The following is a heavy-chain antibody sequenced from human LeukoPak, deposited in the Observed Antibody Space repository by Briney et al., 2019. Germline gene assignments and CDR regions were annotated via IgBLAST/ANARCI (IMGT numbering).Heavy chain of an antibody. J-gene: IGHJ6*02. V-gene: IGHV7-4-1*02. CDR2: INTNTGNP. CDR1: GYTFTSYA. D-gene: IGHD6-19*01. CDR3: ASFTGWSNYCYYGMDV. Sequence: PSVKVSFKCSGYTFTSYAMDWLRQAPGPGLEWMGWINTNTGNPKYAQGFTARVVFSLETSVRTAYLEKSSLKADDTAVYYCASFTGWSNYCYYGMDVGGQGTTVTVSS.